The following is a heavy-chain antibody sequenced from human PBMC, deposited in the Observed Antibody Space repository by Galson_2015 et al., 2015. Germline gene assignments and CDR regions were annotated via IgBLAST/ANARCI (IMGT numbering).Heavy chain of an antibody. CDR2: IRSKTNNYAT. CDR3: TRLAGDHGGNVHDY. D-gene: IGHD4-23*01. Sequence: AASGFTFSDSAMHWVRQASGKGLEWVGRIRSKTNNYATAYAASVKGRFTISRDDSKNTAYLQMNSLKTEDTAVYYCTRLAGDHGGNVHDYWGQGTLVTVSS. J-gene: IGHJ4*02. V-gene: IGHV3-73*01. CDR1: GFTFSDSA.